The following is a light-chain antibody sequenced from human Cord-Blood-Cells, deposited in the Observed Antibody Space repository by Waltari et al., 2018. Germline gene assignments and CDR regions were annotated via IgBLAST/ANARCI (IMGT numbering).Light chain of an antibody. CDR1: SSDVGGYNY. V-gene: IGLV2-14*01. Sequence: QSALTQPASVSGSPGQSITISCPGTSSDVGGYNYVSWYQQHPGKAPKLMIYEVSNLPSGVSNRFSGSKSGNTASLTIAGLQAEDEADYYCSSYTSSSTLYVFGTGTKVTVL. CDR2: EVS. J-gene: IGLJ1*01. CDR3: SSYTSSSTLYV.